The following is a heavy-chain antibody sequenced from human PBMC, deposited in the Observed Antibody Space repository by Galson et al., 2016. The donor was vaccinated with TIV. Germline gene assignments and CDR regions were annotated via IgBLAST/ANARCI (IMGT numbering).Heavy chain of an antibody. J-gene: IGHJ5*02. CDR1: GYTFTGFY. D-gene: IGHD3-3*01. CDR3: ARIDFWSGWP. CDR2: INPDSGGT. V-gene: IGHV1-2*02. Sequence: SVKVSCKASGYTFTGFYMCWVRQAPGQGLEWMGWINPDSGGTNYAQKFQGSVSMTRDTSISTAYMALSRLRSDDTAVYYCARIDFWSGWPWGQGTLVTVSS.